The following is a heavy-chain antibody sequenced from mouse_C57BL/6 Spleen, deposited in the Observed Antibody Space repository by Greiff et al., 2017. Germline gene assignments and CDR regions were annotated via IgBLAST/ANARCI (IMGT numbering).Heavy chain of an antibody. J-gene: IGHJ2*01. V-gene: IGHV5-4*01. D-gene: IGHD2-4*01. Sequence: EVKLMESGGGLVKPGGSLKLSCAASGFTFSSYAMSWVRQTPEKRLEWVATISDGGSYTYYPDNVKGRFTISRDNAKNNLYLQMSHLKSEDTAMYDCAREDDYDRYYFDYWGQGTTLTVSS. CDR2: ISDGGSYT. CDR1: GFTFSSYA. CDR3: AREDDYDRYYFDY.